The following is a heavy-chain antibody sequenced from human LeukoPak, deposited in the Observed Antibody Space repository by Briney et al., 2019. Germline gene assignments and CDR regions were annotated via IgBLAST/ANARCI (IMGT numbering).Heavy chain of an antibody. CDR1: GFTFVSSA. V-gene: IGHV3-30*02. CDR2: IQFDGSFK. D-gene: IGHD2-2*01. CDR3: ATHCSGTACHRDY. Sequence: GGSLRLSCAASGFTFVSSAMHWVRQAPGKGLECVAFIQFDGSFKHYSDSVKGRFTISRDNSKNTLYLEMNSLRPEDTDVYYCATHCSGTACHRDYWGQGTLVTVSS. J-gene: IGHJ4*02.